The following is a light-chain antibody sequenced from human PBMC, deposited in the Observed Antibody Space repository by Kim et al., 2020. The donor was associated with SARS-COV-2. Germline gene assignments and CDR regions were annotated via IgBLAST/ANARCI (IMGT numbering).Light chain of an antibody. CDR1: KLGNKY. Sequence: SYELTQPPSLSVSPGQTASITCSGDKLGNKYVSWYRQAPGQSPVLVIYEDNKRPSGIPERFSGSNSGNTATLTISGTQAMDEGDYYCQAWDSRIVIFGGGTQLTVL. CDR3: QAWDSRIVI. CDR2: EDN. V-gene: IGLV3-1*01. J-gene: IGLJ2*01.